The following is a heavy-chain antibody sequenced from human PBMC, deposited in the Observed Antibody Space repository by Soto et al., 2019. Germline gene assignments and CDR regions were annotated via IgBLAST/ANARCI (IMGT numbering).Heavy chain of an antibody. D-gene: IGHD2-21*02. CDR1: GYTFTSYY. Sequence: QVQLVQSGAEVKKPGASVKVSCKASGYTFTSYYMHWVRQAPGQGLEWMGIINPSGGSTSYAQKLQGRVTMTRDTSTSTVYMELSSLRSEDTDVYYCARVLHGLPLDVWGKGTTVTVSS. CDR3: ARVLHGLPLDV. V-gene: IGHV1-46*03. CDR2: INPSGGST. J-gene: IGHJ6*04.